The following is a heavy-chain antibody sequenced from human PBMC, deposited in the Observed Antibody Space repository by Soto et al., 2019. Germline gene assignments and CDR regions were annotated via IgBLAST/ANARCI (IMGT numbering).Heavy chain of an antibody. J-gene: IGHJ6*03. D-gene: IGHD6-13*01. V-gene: IGHV1-18*01. CDR2: ISAYNGNT. CDR3: ARALAAADQYYYYMDV. Sequence: ASVKVSCKASGYTFTSYGISWVRQAPGQGLEWMGWISAYNGNTNYAQKLQGRVTMTTDTSTSTAYMELRSLRSDDTAVYYCARALAAADQYYYYMDVWGKGTTVTVSS. CDR1: GYTFTSYG.